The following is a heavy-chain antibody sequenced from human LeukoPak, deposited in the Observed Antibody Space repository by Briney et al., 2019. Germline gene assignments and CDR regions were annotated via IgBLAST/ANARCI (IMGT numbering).Heavy chain of an antibody. D-gene: IGHD6-6*01. CDR3: ARRIAARHFDY. CDR1: GYSISSGYY. CDR2: IYHSGST. V-gene: IGHV4-38-2*01. J-gene: IGHJ4*02. Sequence: SETLSLTCAVSGYSISSGYYWGWIRQPPGKGLEWIGSIYHSGSTYYNPSLKSRVTISVDTSKNQFSLKLSSVTAADTAVYYCARRIAARHFDYWGQGTLATVSS.